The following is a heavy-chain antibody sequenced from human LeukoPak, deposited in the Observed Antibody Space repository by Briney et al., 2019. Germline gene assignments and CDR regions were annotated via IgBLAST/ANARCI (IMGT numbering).Heavy chain of an antibody. CDR3: ARTLYSYGNNWFDP. V-gene: IGHV4-34*01. D-gene: IGHD5-18*01. Sequence: SETLSLTCAVYGGSFSGYYWSWIRQPPGKGLEWIGEINHSGSTNYNPSLKSRVTISVDTSKNQFSLKLSSVTAADTAVYYCARTLYSYGNNWFDPWGQGTLVTVSS. J-gene: IGHJ5*02. CDR2: INHSGST. CDR1: GGSFSGYY.